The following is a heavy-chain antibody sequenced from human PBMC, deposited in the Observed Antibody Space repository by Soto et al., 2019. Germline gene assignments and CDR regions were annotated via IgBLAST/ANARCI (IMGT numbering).Heavy chain of an antibody. CDR1: GFTFSSYA. Sequence: GGSLGLSCSASGFTFSSYAMSWVRQAPGKGLEWVSGISGRGSSTYYADSVKGRFTISRDNSKNTLYLQMNSLRSDDTAVYYCPTARLVVLWFVDRTGGMDFWGQGTTVTVSS. CDR2: ISGRGSST. V-gene: IGHV3-23*01. D-gene: IGHD2-8*02. CDR3: PTARLVVLWFVDRTGGMDF. J-gene: IGHJ6*02.